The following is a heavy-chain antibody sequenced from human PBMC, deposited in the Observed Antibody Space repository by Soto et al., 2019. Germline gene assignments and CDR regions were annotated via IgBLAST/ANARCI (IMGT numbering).Heavy chain of an antibody. D-gene: IGHD3-10*01. Sequence: GGSLRLSCAASGFTFSSYAMSWVRQAPGKGLEWVPAISGSGARTYYADSARGRFTPSRDNSRNSAYLQMNSRRGEDTAVYDCANVGWFGELFDYGGQGPRVTVS. V-gene: IGHV3-23*01. CDR2: ISGSGART. CDR1: GFTFSSYA. J-gene: IGHJ4*02. CDR3: ANVGWFGELFDY.